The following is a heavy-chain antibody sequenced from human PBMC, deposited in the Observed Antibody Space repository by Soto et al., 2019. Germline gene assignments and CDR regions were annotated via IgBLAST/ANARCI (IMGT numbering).Heavy chain of an antibody. D-gene: IGHD4-17*01. CDR2: ISYDGSNK. CDR3: AKDHLPTTVTTPWFDP. CDR1: GFTFSNYG. J-gene: IGHJ5*02. V-gene: IGHV3-30*18. Sequence: QVQLVGSGGGVVQPGRSLRLSCAASGFTFSNYGMHWVRQAPGKGLEWVAVISYDGSNKYYADSVKGRFTISRDNSENTLYLLMDSLRAEDTAVYYCAKDHLPTTVTTPWFDPWGQGTLVTVSS.